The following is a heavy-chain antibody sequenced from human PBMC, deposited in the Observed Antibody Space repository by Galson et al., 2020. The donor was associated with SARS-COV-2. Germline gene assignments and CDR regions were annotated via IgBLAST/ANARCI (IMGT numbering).Heavy chain of an antibody. J-gene: IGHJ5*02. CDR2: ISWNSGSI. D-gene: IGHD2-15*01. CDR1: GFTFDDYA. V-gene: IGHV3-9*03. CDR3: AKDGCSGGSCGFDP. Sequence: GGSLRLSCAASGFTFDDYAMHWVRQAPGKGLEWVSTISWNSGSIGYADSVKGRFTISRDNAKNSLYLQMNSLRVGDMALYYCAKDGCSGGSCGFDPWGQGTLVTVSS.